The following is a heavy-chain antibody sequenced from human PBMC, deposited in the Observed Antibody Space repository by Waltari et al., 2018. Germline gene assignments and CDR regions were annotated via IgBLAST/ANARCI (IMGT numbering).Heavy chain of an antibody. V-gene: IGHV3-53*01. Sequence: EVQLVESGGGLIQPGGSLRLSCAASGFTVCTNYMTWVRQAPGKGLEWVSVIYSGGSTYYADSVKGRFTISRDISKNTLYLQMNSLRAEDTAVYYCAREPLTGHTIDFWGQGTLVTVSS. J-gene: IGHJ4*02. CDR3: AREPLTGHTIDF. D-gene: IGHD2-8*02. CDR1: GFTVCTNY. CDR2: IYSGGST.